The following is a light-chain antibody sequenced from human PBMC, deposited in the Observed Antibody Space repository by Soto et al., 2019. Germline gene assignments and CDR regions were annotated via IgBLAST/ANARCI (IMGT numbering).Light chain of an antibody. CDR2: EVS. CDR1: SNDVGGYNY. J-gene: IGLJ2*01. Sequence: QSALTQPASMSGSPGQSITISCAGTSNDVGGYNYVSWYQQHPGKAPKLMIFEVSSRPSGVANRFSGSKSGNTASLTISGLQAEDEADYYCSSYTINSTLAVFGGGTQLTVL. CDR3: SSYTINSTLAV. V-gene: IGLV2-14*01.